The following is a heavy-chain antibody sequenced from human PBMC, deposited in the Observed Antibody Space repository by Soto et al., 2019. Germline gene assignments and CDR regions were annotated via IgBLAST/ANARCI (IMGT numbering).Heavy chain of an antibody. J-gene: IGHJ4*02. V-gene: IGHV3-9*01. D-gene: IGHD3-16*01. CDR1: GFNFDDHA. Sequence: ELQLVESGGGLVQPGRSLRLSCAASGFNFDDHAMHWVRLAPGKGLEWVSGISWNSGSVGYADSVEGRFTISRDSARNSLYLQMNSLGAEDTAFYYCARDSGGGVGLFDYWGQGTLVTVSS. CDR2: ISWNSGSV. CDR3: ARDSGGGVGLFDY.